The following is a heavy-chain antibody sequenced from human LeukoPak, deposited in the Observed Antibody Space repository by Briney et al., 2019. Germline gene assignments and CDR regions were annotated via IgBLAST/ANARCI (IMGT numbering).Heavy chain of an antibody. CDR2: IYPSGGST. J-gene: IGHJ5*02. V-gene: IGHV1-46*01. CDR3: ARENLDTAMVA. Sequence: EASVKVSCSASGYTFTSYYMHWVRQAPGQGLEWMGIIYPSGGSTSYAQKFQGRVTMTRDTSTSTDYMELSSLRSEDTAVYYCARENLDTAMVAWGQGTLVTVSS. CDR1: GYTFTSYY. D-gene: IGHD5-18*01.